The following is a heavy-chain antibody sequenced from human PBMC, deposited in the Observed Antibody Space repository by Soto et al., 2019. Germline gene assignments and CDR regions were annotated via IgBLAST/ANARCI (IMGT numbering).Heavy chain of an antibody. D-gene: IGHD3-22*01. CDR3: VRGHMIGVGIDAFDM. J-gene: IGHJ3*02. V-gene: IGHV3-30-3*01. CDR1: GFTFRSYA. Sequence: QVHLVESGGGVVQPGSSLRLSCEASGFTFRSYAMHWVRQAPGKGLEWVTMISYDGANKYYADAVKGRFTISRDTSQDRMYLEMKSLRTEDTAVYKCVRGHMIGVGIDAFDMWGQGTMVIVSS. CDR2: ISYDGANK.